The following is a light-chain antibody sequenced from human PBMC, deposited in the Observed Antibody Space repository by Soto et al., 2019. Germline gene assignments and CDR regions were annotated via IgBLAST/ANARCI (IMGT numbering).Light chain of an antibody. CDR2: DAS. CDR1: QSISSY. J-gene: IGKJ1*01. V-gene: IGKV1-39*01. Sequence: DIQMTQSPSSLSASIGDRVTITCRASQSISSYLNWYQQKPGKAPKLLIYDASSLQSGVPSRFSSSGSGTDFTLTVSSLQPEDFATYYCQQSFSTPPGTFGQGTKVDIK. CDR3: QQSFSTPPGT.